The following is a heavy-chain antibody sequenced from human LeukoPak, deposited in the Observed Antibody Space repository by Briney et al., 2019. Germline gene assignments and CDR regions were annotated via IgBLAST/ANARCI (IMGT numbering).Heavy chain of an antibody. CDR2: IYYSGST. Sequence: SETLSLTCTVSGGSISSYYWSWIRQPPGKGLEWIGYIYYSGSTNYNPSLKSRVTISVDTSKNQFSLKLSSVTAADTAVYYCARRYYYDSSGPNFDYWGQGTLVTVSS. J-gene: IGHJ4*02. CDR1: GGSISSYY. V-gene: IGHV4-59*01. D-gene: IGHD3-22*01. CDR3: ARRYYYDSSGPNFDY.